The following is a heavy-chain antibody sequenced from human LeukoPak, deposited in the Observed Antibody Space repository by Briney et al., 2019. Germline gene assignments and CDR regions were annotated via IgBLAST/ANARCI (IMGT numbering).Heavy chain of an antibody. Sequence: SETLSLTCTVSGGSMFSYYWNWIRQPPGKGLEWSGYIYSSGITNYSPSLRSRGTISVATSRNQFSLTLTSVTAADTAIYYCARRAYYDSSGYHPTSGYFDLWGRGTLVTVSS. J-gene: IGHJ2*01. D-gene: IGHD3-22*01. CDR1: GGSMFSYY. CDR3: ARRAYYDSSGYHPTSGYFDL. V-gene: IGHV4-4*08. CDR2: IYSSGIT.